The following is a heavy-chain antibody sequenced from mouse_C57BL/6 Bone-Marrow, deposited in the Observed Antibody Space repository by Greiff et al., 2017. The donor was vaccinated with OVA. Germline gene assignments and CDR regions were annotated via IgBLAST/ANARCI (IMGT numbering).Heavy chain of an antibody. CDR1: GFTFSSYA. CDR2: ISDGGSYT. D-gene: IGHD2-4*01. J-gene: IGHJ2*01. Sequence: EVKVVESGGGLVKPGGSLKLSCAASGFTFSSYAMSWVRQTPEKRLEWVATISDGGSYTYYPDNVKGRFTISRDNAKTNLYLQMSHLKSEDTAMYYCAREGPYDYSRRDYFDYWGQGTTLTVSS. CDR3: AREGPYDYSRRDYFDY. V-gene: IGHV5-4*01.